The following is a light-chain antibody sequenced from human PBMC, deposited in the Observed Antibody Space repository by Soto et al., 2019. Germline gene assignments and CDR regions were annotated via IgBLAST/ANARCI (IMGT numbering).Light chain of an antibody. CDR1: SSDVGGYNY. CDR2: DVS. J-gene: IGLJ1*01. Sequence: QSVLTQPRSVSGSPGQSVTISCTGTSSDVGGYNYVSWYQQHPGKAPKLMIYDVSKRPSGVPDRFSGSKSGNTASLTISGLQAEDEADYYCCLYAGSYTFHVFGTGTKLTVL. V-gene: IGLV2-11*01. CDR3: CLYAGSYTFHV.